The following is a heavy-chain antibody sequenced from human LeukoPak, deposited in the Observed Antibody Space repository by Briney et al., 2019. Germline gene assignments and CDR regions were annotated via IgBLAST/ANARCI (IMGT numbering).Heavy chain of an antibody. CDR3: ARSPRGYSGYDPYFDY. Sequence: PSETLSLTCTVSGGSISTYYWNWIRQSPGKGLEWIGNIYYSGSTNYNPSLKSRVTISVDTSKNQFSLKLSSVTAADTAVYYCARSPRGYSGYDPYFDYWGQGTLVTVSS. J-gene: IGHJ4*02. CDR1: GGSISTYY. D-gene: IGHD5-12*01. CDR2: IYYSGST. V-gene: IGHV4-59*01.